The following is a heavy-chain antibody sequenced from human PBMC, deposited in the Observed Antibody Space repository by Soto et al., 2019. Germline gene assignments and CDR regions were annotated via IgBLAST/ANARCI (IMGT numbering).Heavy chain of an antibody. CDR3: ARGPPPLALAGTNFDY. Sequence: QVQLQQWGAGLLKPSETLSLTCAVYGGSFSGYYWSWIRQPPGKGLEWIGEINHSGSTNYNPSLKSRVTISVDTSKNQFSLKLSSVTAADTAVYYCARGPPPLALAGTNFDYWGQGTLVPVSS. CDR2: INHSGST. J-gene: IGHJ4*02. V-gene: IGHV4-34*01. CDR1: GGSFSGYY. D-gene: IGHD6-19*01.